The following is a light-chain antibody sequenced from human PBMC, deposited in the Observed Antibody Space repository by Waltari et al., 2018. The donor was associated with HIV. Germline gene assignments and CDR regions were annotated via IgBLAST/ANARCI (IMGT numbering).Light chain of an antibody. V-gene: IGLV1-51*01. CDR3: GTWDNSLSAWV. CDR2: DNN. J-gene: IGLJ3*02. Sequence: QSVLTQPPSVSAAPGQKVTLSCSGSTSIIGTNFLSWYQQFPGTAPKLLIYDNNKRPSGIPDRFSGSRSGTSATLGITGLQTGDEAEYYCGTWDNSLSAWVFGGGTKVTVL. CDR1: TSIIGTNF.